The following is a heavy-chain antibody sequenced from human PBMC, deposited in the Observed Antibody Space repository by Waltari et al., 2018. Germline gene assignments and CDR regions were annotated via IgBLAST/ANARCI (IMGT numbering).Heavy chain of an antibody. Sequence: QVQLQESGPGLVKPSETLSLTCPVSGGSISSYYWRWIRQPPGKGLEWIGYIYYSGSTNYNPSLKSRVTISVDTSKNQFSLKLSSVTAADTAVYYCAGDYGSGPFDYWGQGTLVTVSS. V-gene: IGHV4-59*01. CDR3: AGDYGSGPFDY. CDR1: GGSISSYY. D-gene: IGHD3-10*01. CDR2: IYYSGST. J-gene: IGHJ4*02.